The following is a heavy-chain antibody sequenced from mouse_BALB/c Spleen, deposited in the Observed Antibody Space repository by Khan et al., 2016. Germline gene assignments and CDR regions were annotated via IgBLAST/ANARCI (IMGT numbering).Heavy chain of an antibody. J-gene: IGHJ3*01. D-gene: IGHD2-4*01. CDR3: ARGSYDYGFAY. V-gene: IGHV14-3*02. CDR2: IDPANDDT. CDR1: GFNIKDTY. Sequence: VQLKQSGAEFVKPGASVKLSCTASGFNIKDTYIHWVKQRPEQGLEWIGRIDPANDDTRYDPKFQGKATITADTSSNTAYLQLSSLTSEDTAVYYRARGSYDYGFAYWGQGTLVTVSA.